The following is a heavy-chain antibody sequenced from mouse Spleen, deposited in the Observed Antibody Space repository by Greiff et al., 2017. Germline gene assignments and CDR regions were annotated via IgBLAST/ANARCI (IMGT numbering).Heavy chain of an antibody. D-gene: IGHD1-1*01. CDR2: IRNKANGYTT. Sequence: EVKLVESGGGLVQPGGSLSLSCAASGFTFTDYYMSWVRQPPGKALEWLGFIRNKANGYTTEYSASVKGRFTISRDNSQSILYLQMNALRAEDSATYYCARFVYYYDGSYAWFAYWGQGTLVTVSA. CDR3: ARFVYYYDGSYAWFAY. CDR1: GFTFTDYY. J-gene: IGHJ3*01. V-gene: IGHV7-3*01.